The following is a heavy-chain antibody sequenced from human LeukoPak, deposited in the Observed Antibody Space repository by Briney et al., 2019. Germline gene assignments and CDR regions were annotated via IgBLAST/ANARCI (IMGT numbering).Heavy chain of an antibody. V-gene: IGHV4-30-4*08. J-gene: IGHJ4*02. CDR3: ARGYSSSWPFDY. CDR2: IYYSGST. D-gene: IGHD6-13*01. CDR1: GGPISSGDYY. Sequence: SETLSLTXTVSGGPISSGDYYWSWIRQPPGKGLEWIGYIYYSGSTYYNPSLKSRVTISVDTSKNQFSLKLSSVTAADTAVYYCARGYSSSWPFDYWGQGTLVTVSS.